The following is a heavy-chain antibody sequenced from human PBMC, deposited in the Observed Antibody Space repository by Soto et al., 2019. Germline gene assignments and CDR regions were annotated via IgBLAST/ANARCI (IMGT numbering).Heavy chain of an antibody. D-gene: IGHD4-4*01. CDR2: ISSSSSYI. CDR3: ARVSMTTVTPNWFDP. Sequence: PGGSLRLSCAASGFTFSSYSMNWVRQAPGKGLEWVSSISSSSSYIYYADSVKGRFTISRDNAKNSLYLQMNSLRAEDTAVYYCARVSMTTVTPNWFDPWGQGTLVTVSS. CDR1: GFTFSSYS. J-gene: IGHJ5*02. V-gene: IGHV3-21*01.